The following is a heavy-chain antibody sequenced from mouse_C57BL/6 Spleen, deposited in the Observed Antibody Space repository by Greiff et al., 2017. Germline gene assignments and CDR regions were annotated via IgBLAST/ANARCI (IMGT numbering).Heavy chain of an antibody. D-gene: IGHD2-3*01. CDR1: GYTFTGYW. Sequence: VQLQQSGAELMKPGASVKLSCKATGYTFTGYWIEWVKQRPGHGLEWIEEILPGSGSTNYNEKFKGKATFTADTSSNPAYMQLSSLTTEDSAIYYCARYRGSYDGYPFAYWGQGTLVTVSA. V-gene: IGHV1-9*01. J-gene: IGHJ3*01. CDR2: ILPGSGST. CDR3: ARYRGSYDGYPFAY.